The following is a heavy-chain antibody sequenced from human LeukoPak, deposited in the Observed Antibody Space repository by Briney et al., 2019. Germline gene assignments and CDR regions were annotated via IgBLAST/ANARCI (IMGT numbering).Heavy chain of an antibody. CDR3: AKDHYWSIDY. CDR1: GFDFSSNW. J-gene: IGHJ4*02. V-gene: IGHV3-74*01. CDR2: IKGDGIST. Sequence: GGSLRLSCEPSGFDFSSNWRHWVRHAPGQGLVWVSRIKGDGISTNYADSVKGRFTISRDIAKNTLYLQMNSLRAEDTGVYYCAKDHYWSIDYWGRGTLVTVSS. D-gene: IGHD3-3*01.